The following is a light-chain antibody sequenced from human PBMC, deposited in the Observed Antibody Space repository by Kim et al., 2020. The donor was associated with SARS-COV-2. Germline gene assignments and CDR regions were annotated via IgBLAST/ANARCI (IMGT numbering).Light chain of an antibody. CDR2: QDS. Sequence: SYELTQPPSVSVSPGQTASITCSGDKLGDKYACWYQQKPGQSPVLVIYQDSKRPSGIPERFSGSNSGNTATLTISGTQAMDEADYYCQAWDSSSHVVFRGGTQLTVL. CDR1: KLGDKY. J-gene: IGLJ2*01. CDR3: QAWDSSSHVV. V-gene: IGLV3-1*01.